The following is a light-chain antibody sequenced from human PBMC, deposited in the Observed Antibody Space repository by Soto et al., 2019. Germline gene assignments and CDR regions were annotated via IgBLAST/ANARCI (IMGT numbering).Light chain of an antibody. J-gene: IGKJ1*01. CDR3: QQYDTYPRT. CDR1: QSISNW. V-gene: IGKV1-5*03. Sequence: DIPMTQSPSTLSASVGDRVTITCRACQSISNWLAWYQQKPGKAPKLLIFKASTLESGVPSRFSGSGSGTEFTLNISSLQPDDFATYHCQQYDTYPRTFGQGTKVDIK. CDR2: KAS.